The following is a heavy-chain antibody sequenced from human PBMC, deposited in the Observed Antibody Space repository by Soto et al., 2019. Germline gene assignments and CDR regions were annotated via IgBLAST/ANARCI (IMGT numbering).Heavy chain of an antibody. J-gene: IGHJ5*02. CDR2: VYPSDSRT. V-gene: IGHV5-51*01. CDR3: ARCNVANWFGP. CDR1: GYSFAGYW. Sequence: PGESLKISCEGSGYSFAGYWIVWVRQMPGKGLEWMGIVYPSDSRTKYSPSFEGQVTFSADTSTNTAYLQWTSLKASDTAMYYCARCNVANWFGPWGQGTLVTVYS.